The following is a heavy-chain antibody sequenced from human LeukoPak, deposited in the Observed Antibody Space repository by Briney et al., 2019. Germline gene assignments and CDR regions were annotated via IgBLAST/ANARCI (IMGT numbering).Heavy chain of an antibody. J-gene: IGHJ6*04. Sequence: GGSLRLSCAASGFTFSSYSMNWVRQAPGKGLEWVSSISSSNSYIYYADSVKGRFTISRDNAKNSLYLQMNSLRAEDTAVYYCAELGITMIGGVWGKGTTVTISS. CDR2: ISSSNSYI. CDR1: GFTFSSYS. CDR3: AELGITMIGGV. D-gene: IGHD3-10*02. V-gene: IGHV3-21*01.